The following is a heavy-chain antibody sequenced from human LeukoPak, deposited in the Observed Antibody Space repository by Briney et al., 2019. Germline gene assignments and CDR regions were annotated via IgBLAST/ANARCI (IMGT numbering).Heavy chain of an antibody. CDR3: ARDVPTRRPVAGTDY. CDR1: GYTFTGYY. Sequence: ASVKVSCKASGYTFTGYYMHWVRQAPGQGLEWMGWINPKSGGTNYAQKFQGRVTLTRDMSISTVYMDLSRLRSDDTAVYYCARDVPTRRPVAGTDYWGQGTLVTVSS. V-gene: IGHV1-2*02. CDR2: INPKSGGT. D-gene: IGHD6-13*01. J-gene: IGHJ4*02.